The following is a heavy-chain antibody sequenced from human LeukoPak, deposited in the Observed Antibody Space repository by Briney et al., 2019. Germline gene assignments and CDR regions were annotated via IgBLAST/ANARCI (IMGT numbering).Heavy chain of an antibody. V-gene: IGHV4-30-4*08. D-gene: IGHD2-15*01. CDR1: GGSISSGDYY. CDR3: ASMCSGGSCHDY. CDR2: IYYSGST. Sequence: PSETLSLTCTVSGGSISSGDYYWSWIRQPPGKGLEWIGYIYYSGSTYYNPSLKSRVTISVDTSKNQFSLKLSSVTAADTAVYYCASMCSGGSCHDYWGQGTLVTVSS. J-gene: IGHJ4*02.